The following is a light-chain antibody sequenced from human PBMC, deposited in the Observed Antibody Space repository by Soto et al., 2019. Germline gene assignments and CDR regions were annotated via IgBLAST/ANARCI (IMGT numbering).Light chain of an antibody. CDR2: VAS. J-gene: IGKJ3*01. CDR1: QSVSGSY. V-gene: IGKV3-20*01. CDR3: QQDSSLPLT. Sequence: EIVLTQSPGTLSLCPGERATLSCRASQSVSGSYLAWYQQKPGQAPRLLIYVASSRATGIPDRFSGSGSGTDFTLTISRLEPEDFAVYYCQQDSSLPLTFGRGTKVDIK.